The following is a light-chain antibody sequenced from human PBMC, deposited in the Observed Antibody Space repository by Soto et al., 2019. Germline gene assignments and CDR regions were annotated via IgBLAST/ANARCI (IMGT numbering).Light chain of an antibody. Sequence: EIVLTQSPGTLSLSPGERSTLSCRASQSVSSTYLIWYQQKPGQAPXLXXYGASNRATGIPARFSGSGSGSDFTLTISSLEPEDFAVYYCQQRSNWPTWTFGQGTKVDIK. CDR3: QQRSNWPTWT. J-gene: IGKJ1*01. CDR2: GAS. CDR1: QSVSSTY. V-gene: IGKV3-11*01.